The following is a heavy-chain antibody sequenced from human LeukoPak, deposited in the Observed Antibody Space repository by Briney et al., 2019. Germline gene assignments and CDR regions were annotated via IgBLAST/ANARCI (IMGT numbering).Heavy chain of an antibody. Sequence: GGSLRLSCAASGFTFSSYGMSWVRQAPGKGLEWVSAISGSGISTYYADSVKGRFTISRDSSKNTLYLQMNSLRAEDTAVYYCAKEGHVGGNSRQYFHHWGQGTLVTVS. V-gene: IGHV3-23*01. CDR2: ISGSGIST. D-gene: IGHD4-23*01. CDR1: GFTFSSYG. J-gene: IGHJ1*01. CDR3: AKEGHVGGNSRQYFHH.